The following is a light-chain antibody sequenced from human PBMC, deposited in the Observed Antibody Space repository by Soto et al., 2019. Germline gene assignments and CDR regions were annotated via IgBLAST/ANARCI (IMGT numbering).Light chain of an antibody. CDR1: SSDVGSY. V-gene: IGLV2-14*01. CDR2: EVS. CDR3: VSYTTSASYV. Sequence: QSALTQPASVSGSPGQSITISCTGTSSDVGSYVSWYQQHPDKAPKLMIYEVSNRPSGVSNRFSGSKSGNTASLTISGLQAEDEADYYCVSYTTSASYVFGTGTKLTVL. J-gene: IGLJ1*01.